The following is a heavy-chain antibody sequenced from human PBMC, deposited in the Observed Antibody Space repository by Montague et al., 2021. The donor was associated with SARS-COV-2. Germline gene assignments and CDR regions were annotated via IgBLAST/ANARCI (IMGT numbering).Heavy chain of an antibody. J-gene: IGHJ6*02. CDR3: ARFAYRLLFIASYYGMDV. Sequence: SETLSLTCSRLVSWYSGADRKRTRQNSSNHGDSFGVISQSENTNYNPSLKSRVTISIDTSKNQFSLKLSSVTAADTAVYYCARFAYRLLFIASYYGMDVWGQGTTVTVYS. CDR1: VSWYSGAD. D-gene: IGHD2-2*01. V-gene: IGHV4-34*01. CDR2: ISQSENT.